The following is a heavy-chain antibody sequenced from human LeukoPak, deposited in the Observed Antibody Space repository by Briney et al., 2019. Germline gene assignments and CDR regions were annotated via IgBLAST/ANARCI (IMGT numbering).Heavy chain of an antibody. V-gene: IGHV1-8*01. CDR2: MNPNSGNT. D-gene: IGHD3-10*01. CDR1: GYTFTSYD. J-gene: IGHJ4*02. Sequence: ASVKVSCKASGYTFTSYDINWVRQATGQRLEWMGWMNPNSGNTGYAQKFQGRVTMTRNTSISTAYMELSSLRSEDTAVYYCARPLYYYGSGSYHYWGQGTLVTVSS. CDR3: ARPLYYYGSGSYHY.